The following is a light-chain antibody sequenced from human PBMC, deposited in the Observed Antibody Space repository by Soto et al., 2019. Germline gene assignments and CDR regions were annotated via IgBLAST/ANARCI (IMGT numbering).Light chain of an antibody. V-gene: IGKV1-39*01. CDR2: AAS. CDR3: QQSDTTPYT. J-gene: IGKJ2*01. Sequence: DIQMTQSPSSLSASVGDRVTITCRASQSISSYLNWYQQKPGKAPKLMIYAASSLQRGVPSRFSGSGSGTDFTLTISSLQPEDFATYFCQQSDTTPYTFGQGTKLEIK. CDR1: QSISSY.